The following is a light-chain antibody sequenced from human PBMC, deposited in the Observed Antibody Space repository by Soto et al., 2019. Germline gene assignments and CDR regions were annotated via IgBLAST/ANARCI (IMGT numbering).Light chain of an antibody. CDR2: GSS. J-gene: IGLJ1*01. CDR3: QSYDRSLSGYV. CDR1: SSNIGAGYD. V-gene: IGLV1-40*01. Sequence: QSVLTQPPSVSGAPGQRVTISCTGSSSNIGAGYDVHWYQQLPGTAPKLLIYGSSNRPSGVPDRFSGSKSGTSASLDITGLQAEDEADYHCQSYDRSLSGYVFGTGTKVTV.